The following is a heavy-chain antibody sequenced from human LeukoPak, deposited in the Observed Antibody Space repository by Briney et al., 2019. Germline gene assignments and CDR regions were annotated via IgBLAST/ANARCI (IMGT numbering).Heavy chain of an antibody. CDR1: GGSISSYY. CDR2: IYYSGST. Sequence: PSETLSLTCTVSGGSISSYYWSWTRQPPGKGLEWIGNIYYSGSTNYNPSLKSRVTISVDTSKNQFSLKLSSVTAADTAVYYCARVYSSSWGGVYYFDYWGQGTLVTVSS. J-gene: IGHJ4*02. CDR3: ARVYSSSWGGVYYFDY. V-gene: IGHV4-59*08. D-gene: IGHD6-13*01.